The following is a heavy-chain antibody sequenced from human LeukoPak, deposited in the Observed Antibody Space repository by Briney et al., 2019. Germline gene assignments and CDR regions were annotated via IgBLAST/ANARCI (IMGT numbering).Heavy chain of an antibody. J-gene: IGHJ6*02. V-gene: IGHV3-23*01. D-gene: IGHD2-21*02. CDR2: ISGSGGST. Sequence: GGSLRLSCAASGFTFSSYAMSWVRQAPGKGLEWVSAISGSGGSTYYADSVKGRFTISRDNSKNTLYLQMNSLRAEDTAVYYCARGGDWNYAMDVWGQGTPVTVSS. CDR3: ARGGDWNYAMDV. CDR1: GFTFSSYA.